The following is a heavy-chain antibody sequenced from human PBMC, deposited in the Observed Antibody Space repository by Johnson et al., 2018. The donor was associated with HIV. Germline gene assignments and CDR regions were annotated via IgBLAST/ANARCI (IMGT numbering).Heavy chain of an antibody. Sequence: QVQLVESGGGVVQPGRSLRLSCAASGFTFSSYAMHWVRQAPGKGLEWVAVIAYDGSIKYYADSVKGRFTISRDNSKNTLYLQMNSQRAEDTAVYYCAMDLFYSWERRTAAFDIWGQGTMVTVSS. V-gene: IGHV3-30*04. CDR3: AMDLFYSWERRTAAFDI. D-gene: IGHD1-1*01. CDR2: IAYDGSIK. CDR1: GFTFSSYA. J-gene: IGHJ3*02.